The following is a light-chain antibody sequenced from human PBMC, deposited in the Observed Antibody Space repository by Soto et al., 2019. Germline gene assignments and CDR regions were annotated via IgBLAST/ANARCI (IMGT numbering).Light chain of an antibody. CDR3: MQGTRSTIT. J-gene: IGKJ5*01. V-gene: IGKV2-30*01. CDR2: EXS. Sequence: VMTQSQPSLPVTFGQPASVPXRPSQSLLCSDGNTYFRWXQQRPGXSPRXXXYEXSNRDSGVPARFSGSGSGTDVALNISRVEAEDVWVYYCMQGTRSTITVGQGTRLEI. CDR1: QSLLCSDGNTY.